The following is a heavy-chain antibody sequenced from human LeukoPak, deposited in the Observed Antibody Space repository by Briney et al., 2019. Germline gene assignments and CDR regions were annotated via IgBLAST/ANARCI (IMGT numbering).Heavy chain of an antibody. V-gene: IGHV3-30*02. Sequence: PGGSLRLSCAASGFTFTTYGMHWVRQAPGKGLEWVAFIRYDATNQDYADSVKGRFTISRDNSKNTLYLQLNSLRAEDTAVYYCANDLNQYRMGATTFAFWGQGTLVTVSS. CDR2: IRYDATNQ. CDR3: ANDLNQYRMGATTFAF. D-gene: IGHD1-26*01. CDR1: GFTFTTYG. J-gene: IGHJ4*02.